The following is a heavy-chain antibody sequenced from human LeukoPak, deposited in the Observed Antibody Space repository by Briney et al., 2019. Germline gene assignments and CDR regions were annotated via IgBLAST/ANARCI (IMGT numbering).Heavy chain of an antibody. J-gene: IGHJ4*02. D-gene: IGHD6-19*01. V-gene: IGHV3-48*03. CDR3: VLRGAVAAADF. CDR2: ISSSGSPI. CDR1: GFTFRSYE. Sequence: PGGSLRLSSAASGFTFRSYEMIWFRQAPGKGLEWVSYISSSGSPIYYADSVEGRFTISRDNAKNSLYLQMHSLRAEDTAVYYCVLRGAVAAADFWGQGTLVTVSS.